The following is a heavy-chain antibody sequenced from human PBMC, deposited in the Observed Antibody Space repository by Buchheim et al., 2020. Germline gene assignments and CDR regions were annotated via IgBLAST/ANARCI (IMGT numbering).Heavy chain of an antibody. CDR3: ARHSTSFGVITPSYGMDV. CDR1: GGSISSTSYY. J-gene: IGHJ6*02. CDR2: IYYSGST. D-gene: IGHD3-3*01. Sequence: QLQLQESGPGLVKSSETLSLTCTVPGGSISSTSYYWVWIRQPPGKGLEWIGNIYYSGSTYYNPTLKIRVTISLDTSKNQFSLKLSSVTAADTAVYYWARHSTSFGVITPSYGMDVWGQGTT. V-gene: IGHV4-39*01.